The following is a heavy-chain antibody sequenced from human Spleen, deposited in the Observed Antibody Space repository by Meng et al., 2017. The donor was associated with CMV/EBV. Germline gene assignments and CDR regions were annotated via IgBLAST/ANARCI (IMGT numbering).Heavy chain of an antibody. V-gene: IGHV3-30*04. CDR2: ISYDGSNK. D-gene: IGHD3/OR15-3a*01. Sequence: GGSLRLSCAASGFTFSSYAMHWVRQAPGKGLERVAVISYDGSNKYYADSVKGRFTISRDNSKNTLYLQMNSLRAEDTAVYYCARERGRTFDYWGQGTLVTVSS. CDR1: GFTFSSYA. J-gene: IGHJ4*02. CDR3: ARERGRTFDY.